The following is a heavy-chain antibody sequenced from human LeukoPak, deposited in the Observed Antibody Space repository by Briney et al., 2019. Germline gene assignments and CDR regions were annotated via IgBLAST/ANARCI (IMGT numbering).Heavy chain of an antibody. CDR1: GDSISGSSDY. J-gene: IGHJ4*02. V-gene: IGHV4-39*07. CDR3: ARLRGYDYVWGSYRYYFDY. D-gene: IGHD3-16*02. CDR2: IYYSGST. Sequence: SETLSLTCTVSGDSISGSSDYWGWIRQPPGKGLEWIGSIYYSGSTNYNPSLKSRVTISVDTSKNQFSLKLSSVTAADTAVYYCARLRGYDYVWGSYRYYFDYWGQGTLVTVSS.